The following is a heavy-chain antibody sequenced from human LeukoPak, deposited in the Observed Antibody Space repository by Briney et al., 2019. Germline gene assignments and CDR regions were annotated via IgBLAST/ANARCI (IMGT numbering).Heavy chain of an antibody. CDR1: GYTFTGYY. D-gene: IGHD2-15*01. CDR3: ARGLAATLGYFDY. J-gene: IGHJ4*02. CDR2: INPNRGGT. V-gene: IGHV1-2*02. Sequence: ASVKVSCKASGYTFTGYYMHWVRQAPGQGPEWMGWINPNRGGTNYAQKFQGRVTMTRDTSISTAYMELSRLRSDDTAVYYCARGLAATLGYFDYWGQGTLVTVSS.